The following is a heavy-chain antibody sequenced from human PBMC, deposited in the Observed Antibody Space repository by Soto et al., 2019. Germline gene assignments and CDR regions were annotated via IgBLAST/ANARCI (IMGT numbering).Heavy chain of an antibody. V-gene: IGHV1-69*13. CDR1: GGTFSSYA. D-gene: IGHD6-19*01. CDR3: ARMYSSGWPLGGDAFDI. Sequence: ASVKVSCKASGGTFSSYAISWVRQAPGQGLEWMGGLIPIFGTANYAQKFQGRVTITADESTSTVYMELSRLRSEDTAVYYCARMYSSGWPLGGDAFDIWGQGTMVTVSS. J-gene: IGHJ3*02. CDR2: LIPIFGTA.